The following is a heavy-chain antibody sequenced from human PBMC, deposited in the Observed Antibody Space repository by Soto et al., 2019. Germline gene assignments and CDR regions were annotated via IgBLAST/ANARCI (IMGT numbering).Heavy chain of an antibody. CDR3: ARDGSGSYYYYFDY. J-gene: IGHJ4*02. V-gene: IGHV4-30-2*01. CDR1: GGSISSGGYS. D-gene: IGHD3-10*01. CDR2: IYHSGST. Sequence: SETLSLTCAVSGGSISSGGYSWSWIRQPPGKGLEWIGYIYHSGSTYYNPSLKSRVTISVDRSKNQFSLKLSSVTAADTAVYYCARDGSGSYYYYFDYWGQGTLVTVSS.